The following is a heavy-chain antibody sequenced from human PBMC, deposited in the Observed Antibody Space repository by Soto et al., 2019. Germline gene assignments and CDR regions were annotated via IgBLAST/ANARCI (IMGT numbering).Heavy chain of an antibody. J-gene: IGHJ6*02. V-gene: IGHV3-23*01. CDR1: GFPFATSA. CDR3: AKYSGDLPVYNGLNV. Sequence: EVRLLESGGGLVQPGGSLRLSCAASGFPFATSAMIWVRQAPGKGPEWLSLISGGGDLAYYAESVKGRFTSSRDNSKNTLYLQMTFLRVEDTAVYYCAKYSGDLPVYNGLNVWGQGITVTVSS. CDR2: ISGGGDLA. D-gene: IGHD1-26*01.